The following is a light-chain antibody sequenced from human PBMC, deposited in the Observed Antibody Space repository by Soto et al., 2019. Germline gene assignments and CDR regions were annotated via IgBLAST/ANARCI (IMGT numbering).Light chain of an antibody. CDR1: SSDVGKYDR. CDR3: SSYTSTSRYV. CDR2: EVT. J-gene: IGLJ1*01. V-gene: IGLV2-18*02. Sequence: QSALTQPPSVSGSPGQSVTISCTGTSSDVGKYDRVSWYQQPPGTAPKLIIYEVTNRPSGVPARFSGSKSGNTASLTISGLQAEDEADYYCSSYTSTSRYVFGAVTKVTVL.